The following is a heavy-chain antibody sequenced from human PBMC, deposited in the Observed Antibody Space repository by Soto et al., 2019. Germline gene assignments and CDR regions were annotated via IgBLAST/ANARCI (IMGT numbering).Heavy chain of an antibody. CDR2: INPSGGST. CDR1: GYTFTSYY. D-gene: IGHD2-8*01. CDR3: AKGRMSAIGPYYYYGMDV. Sequence: GASVKVSCKASGYTFTSYYMHWVRQAPGQGLEWMGIINPSGGSTSYAQKFQGRVTMTRDTSTSTVYMELSSLRSEDTAVYYCAKGRMSAIGPYYYYGMDVWGQGTTVTVS. J-gene: IGHJ6*02. V-gene: IGHV1-46*01.